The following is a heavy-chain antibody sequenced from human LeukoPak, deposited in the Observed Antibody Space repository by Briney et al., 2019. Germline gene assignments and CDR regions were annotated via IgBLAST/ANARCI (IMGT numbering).Heavy chain of an antibody. CDR2: VSDSDENT. J-gene: IGHJ4*02. V-gene: IGHV3-23*01. Sequence: GGSLRLSCAASGFTFSSYSMNWVRQAPGKGLEWVSSVSDSDENTYYADSVKGRFTISRDNSRNTLFLQMDTLRAEDTAVYYCAKARSLGVTAAINYWSQGTLVTVSS. CDR3: AKARSLGVTAAINY. CDR1: GFTFSSYS. D-gene: IGHD2-2*02.